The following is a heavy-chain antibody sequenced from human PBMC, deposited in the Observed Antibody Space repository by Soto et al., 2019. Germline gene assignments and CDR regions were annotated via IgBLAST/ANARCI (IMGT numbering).Heavy chain of an antibody. CDR3: ARERFLRKSGMDV. Sequence: ASVKVSCKASGYTFTGYHMHWVRQAPGQGLEWMGWINPNSGGTNYAQKFQGWVTMTRDTSISTAYMELSRLRSDDTAVYYCARERFLRKSGMDVWGQGTTVTVSS. D-gene: IGHD3-3*01. V-gene: IGHV1-2*04. CDR2: INPNSGGT. J-gene: IGHJ6*02. CDR1: GYTFTGYH.